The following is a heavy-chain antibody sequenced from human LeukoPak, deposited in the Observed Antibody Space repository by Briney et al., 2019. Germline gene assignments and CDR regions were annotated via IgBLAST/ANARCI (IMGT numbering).Heavy chain of an antibody. J-gene: IGHJ3*02. CDR2: INSDGSST. V-gene: IGHV3-74*01. Sequence: GGSLRLSCAASGFTFRSYWMHWVRQAPGKGPVWVSRINSDGSSTSYADSVKGRFTISRDNAKNTLYLQMNSLRAEDTAVYYCARDGTYHDAFDIWGQGTMVTVSS. CDR3: ARDGTYHDAFDI. D-gene: IGHD1-26*01. CDR1: GFTFRSYW.